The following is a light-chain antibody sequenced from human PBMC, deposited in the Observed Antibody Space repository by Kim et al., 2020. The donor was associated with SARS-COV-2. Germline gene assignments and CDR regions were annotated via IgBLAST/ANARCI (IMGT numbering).Light chain of an antibody. CDR1: HDISIW. CDR3: QQAKTFPLT. J-gene: IGKJ4*01. CDR2: GAS. V-gene: IGKV1-12*01. Sequence: DTQMTQSPSSLSASVGARVTISCRASHDISIWLAWYQQRPGQAPKRLIYGASSLQSGVPSRFSGSGSGTEFTLTITYLHPEDYATYYCQQAKTFPLTFGGGTKVDIK.